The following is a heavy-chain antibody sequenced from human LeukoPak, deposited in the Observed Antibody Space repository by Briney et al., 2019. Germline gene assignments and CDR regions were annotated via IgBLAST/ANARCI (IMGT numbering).Heavy chain of an antibody. CDR2: ISSSSSYI. V-gene: IGHV3-21*01. CDR1: GFTFSSYS. J-gene: IGHJ5*02. Sequence: GGSLRLSCAASGFTFSSYSMNWVRQAPGKGLEWVSSISSSSSYIYYADSVKGRFTISRDNAKNSLYVQMNSLRAEDTAVYYCARAALPGGYCSSTSCYALEDWFDPWGQGTLVTVSS. CDR3: ARAALPGGYCSSTSCYALEDWFDP. D-gene: IGHD2-2*01.